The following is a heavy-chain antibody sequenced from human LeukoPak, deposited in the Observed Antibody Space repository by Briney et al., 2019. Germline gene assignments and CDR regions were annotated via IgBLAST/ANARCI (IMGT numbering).Heavy chain of an antibody. CDR3: ARDPSCSGGSCYSEGVNWFDP. J-gene: IGHJ5*02. Sequence: SGGSLRLSCAASGFTVSTNYMSWVRQAPGKGLEWVSVIYRGGRTNYADSVKGRFIMSRDNSKNTLYLQMNSLRAEDTAVYYCARDPSCSGGSCYSEGVNWFDPWGQGTLVTVSS. V-gene: IGHV3-66*01. D-gene: IGHD2-15*01. CDR1: GFTVSTNY. CDR2: IYRGGRT.